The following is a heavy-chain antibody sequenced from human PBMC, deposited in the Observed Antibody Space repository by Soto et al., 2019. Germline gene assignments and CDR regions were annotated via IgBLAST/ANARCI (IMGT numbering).Heavy chain of an antibody. CDR2: INHSGST. V-gene: IGHV4-34*01. CDR1: GGSFSGYY. J-gene: IGHJ6*03. CDR3: ARGRGYCSSTSCYLRFYYYYYMDV. D-gene: IGHD2-2*01. Sequence: SETLSLTCAVYGGSFSGYYWSWIRQPPGKGLEWIGEINHSGSTNYNPSLKSRVTISVDTSKNQFSLKLSSVTAADTAVYYCARGRGYCSSTSCYLRFYYYYYMDVWGKGTTVTVSS.